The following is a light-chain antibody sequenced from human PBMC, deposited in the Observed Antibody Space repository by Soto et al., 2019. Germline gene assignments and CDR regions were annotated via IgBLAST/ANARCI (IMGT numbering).Light chain of an antibody. CDR1: QSINSW. CDR2: KAS. CDR3: QQYNIYPLT. V-gene: IGKV1-5*03. J-gene: IGKJ4*01. Sequence: DIQMTQSPSTLSASVGDRVTITCRASQSINSWLAWYQQKPGKAPKLLIHKASSLQSGVPSRFSGSASGTEFTLTISSLQPDDFATYYCQQYNIYPLTFGGGTKVEI.